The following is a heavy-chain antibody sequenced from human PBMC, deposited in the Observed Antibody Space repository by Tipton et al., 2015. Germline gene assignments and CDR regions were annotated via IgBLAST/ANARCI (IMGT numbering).Heavy chain of an antibody. CDR3: ARDLEHGMDV. Sequence: TLSLTCDVSGYSISSYYWSWIRQPPGKGLEWIGYIYYSGSTNYNPSLKSRVTISLNTSKNQFSLKMSSVTAADTAVYFCARDLEHGMDVWGQGTTVTVSS. CDR2: IYYSGST. J-gene: IGHJ6*02. CDR1: GYSISSYY. V-gene: IGHV4-59*01.